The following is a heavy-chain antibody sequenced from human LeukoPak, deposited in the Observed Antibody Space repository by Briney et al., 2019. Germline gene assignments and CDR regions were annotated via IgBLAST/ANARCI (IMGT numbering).Heavy chain of an antibody. CDR2: ISGSGGST. V-gene: IGHV3-23*01. D-gene: IGHD2-15*01. CDR3: AKQGYCSGGSCYPWYFDY. Sequence: PWGSLRLSCAASGFTFSSYAMNWVRQAPGKGLEWVSTISGSGGSTYYADSVKGRFTISRDNSKNTLYLQMNSLRAGDTAVYHCAKQGYCSGGSCYPWYFDYWGQGTLVTVSS. J-gene: IGHJ4*02. CDR1: GFTFSSYA.